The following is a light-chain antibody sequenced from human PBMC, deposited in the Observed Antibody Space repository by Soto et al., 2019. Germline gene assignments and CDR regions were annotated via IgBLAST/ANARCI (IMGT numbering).Light chain of an antibody. Sequence: EIVMTQSPATVSVSPGDRATRSCRASRTVHSNVAWYQHKPGQAPRLLIYGSSFRATGVPARFSGSGFGTDFTLTISSLQSEDFVVYYCQQYNNWPRTFGQGTKVDIK. CDR1: RTVHSN. CDR3: QQYNNWPRT. CDR2: GSS. J-gene: IGKJ1*01. V-gene: IGKV3-15*01.